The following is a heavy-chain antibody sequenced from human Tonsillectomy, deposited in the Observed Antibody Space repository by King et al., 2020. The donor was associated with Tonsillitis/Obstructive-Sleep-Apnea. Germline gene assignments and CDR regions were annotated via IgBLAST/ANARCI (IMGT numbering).Heavy chain of an antibody. CDR1: GFTFSDAW. J-gene: IGHJ4*02. CDR3: VTWGPIAARPRFDY. V-gene: IGHV3-15*01. D-gene: IGHD6-6*01. CDR2: IKSKTDGGTT. Sequence: VQLVESGGGLVKSGGSGRLSCVSSGFTFSDAWMTWVRQAPGKGLEWVGHIKSKTDGGTTDYVAPVKGRFAISRYDSKNTVYLQMNSLKTEDTAGYYCVTWGPIAARPRFDYWGQGTLVTVSS.